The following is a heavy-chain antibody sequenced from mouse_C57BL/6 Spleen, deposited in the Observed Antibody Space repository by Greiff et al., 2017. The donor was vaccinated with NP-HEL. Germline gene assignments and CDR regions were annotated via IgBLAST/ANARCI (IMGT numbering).Heavy chain of an antibody. V-gene: IGHV1-82*01. CDR3: ARRRSPKYFDV. D-gene: IGHD1-3*01. Sequence: VQLQQSGPELVKPGASVKISCKASGYAFSSSWMNWVKQRPGKGLEWIGRIYPGDGDTNYNGKFKGKATLTADKSSSTAYMQLSSLTSEDSAVYFCARRRSPKYFDVWGTGTTVTVSS. J-gene: IGHJ1*03. CDR1: GYAFSSSW. CDR2: IYPGDGDT.